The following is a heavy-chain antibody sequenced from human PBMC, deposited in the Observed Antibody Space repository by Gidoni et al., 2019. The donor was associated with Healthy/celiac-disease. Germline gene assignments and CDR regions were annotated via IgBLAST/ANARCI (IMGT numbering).Heavy chain of an antibody. D-gene: IGHD6-19*01. CDR3: ARGVWGKQWLGYYYYYGMDV. Sequence: QVQLQQWGAGLLKPSETLSLTCAVYGGSFSGYYWSWIRQPPGKGLEWIGEINHSGSTNYNPSLKCRVTISVDTSKNQFSLKLSSVTAADTAVYYCARGVWGKQWLGYYYYYGMDVWGQGTTVTVSS. CDR2: INHSGST. V-gene: IGHV4-34*01. J-gene: IGHJ6*02. CDR1: GGSFSGYY.